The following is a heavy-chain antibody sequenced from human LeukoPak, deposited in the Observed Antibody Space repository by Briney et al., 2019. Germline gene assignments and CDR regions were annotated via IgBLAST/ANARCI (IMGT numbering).Heavy chain of an antibody. Sequence: SQTLSLTCTVSGGSISSGSYYWSWIRQPAGKGLEWIGRIYTSGSTNYNPSLKSRVTFSVDTSKNQFSLKLTSVTAADTAVYYCARWGETSALRVHAFDIWGQGTMVTVSS. J-gene: IGHJ3*02. CDR1: GGSISSGSYY. CDR2: IYTSGST. D-gene: IGHD3-10*01. V-gene: IGHV4-61*02. CDR3: ARWGETSALRVHAFDI.